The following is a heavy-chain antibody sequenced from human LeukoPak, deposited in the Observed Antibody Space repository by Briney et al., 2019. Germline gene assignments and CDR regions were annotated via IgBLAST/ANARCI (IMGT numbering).Heavy chain of an antibody. CDR2: IQQEGSEK. D-gene: IGHD2-15*01. CDR1: GFTLSSNW. V-gene: IGHV3-7*01. J-gene: IGHJ4*02. CDR3: ARDRRYCSGCSCKTTYFDY. Sequence: GSLRLPCAASGFTLSSNWTSWVRQADGEGMGWVANIQQEGSEKYYVDSVKGRFTISRDNAKNSLYLQMNSLRAEDTAVYYCARDRRYCSGCSCKTTYFDYWGQGTLVTVSS.